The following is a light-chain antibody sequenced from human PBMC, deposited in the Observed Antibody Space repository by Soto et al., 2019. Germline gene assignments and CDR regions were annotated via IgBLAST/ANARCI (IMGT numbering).Light chain of an antibody. J-gene: IGKJ1*01. CDR3: QQYGSSPQT. Sequence: EVVLTQSPATLSLSPGERVTLSCRASQSIRNYLAWYQQKPGQAPRLVIYGASNRATGIPDRFSGSGSGTDFTLTISRLEPEDFAVYYCQQYGSSPQTFGQGTKVDIK. CDR2: GAS. V-gene: IGKV3-20*01. CDR1: QSIRNY.